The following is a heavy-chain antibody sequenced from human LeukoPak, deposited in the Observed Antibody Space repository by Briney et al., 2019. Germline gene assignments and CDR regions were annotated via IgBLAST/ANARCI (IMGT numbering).Heavy chain of an antibody. CDR1: GFTFSSYR. D-gene: IGHD3-22*01. J-gene: IGHJ3*01. Sequence: GGSLRFSCAASGFTFSSYRMSWVRQAPGKGLECVANIKEDGSEEYYVDSVKGRFSISRDNAKNSLYLQMNSLRAEDTAVYYCARDWLAGNPYHAFDLWGKGTMVTVSS. CDR2: IKEDGSEE. CDR3: ARDWLAGNPYHAFDL. V-gene: IGHV3-7*01.